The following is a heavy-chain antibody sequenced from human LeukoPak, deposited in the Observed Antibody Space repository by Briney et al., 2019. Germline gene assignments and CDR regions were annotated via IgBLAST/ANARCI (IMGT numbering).Heavy chain of an antibody. Sequence: GGALRLSRAASVFRLIIYGMHWVRQAPGKGLEWVAVIWYDGSDKYYADSVKGRFTISRDNSKNTLYLEMNSLRAEDTAVYYCARDQGPVGSYFDYWGQGTLVTVSS. CDR2: IWYDGSDK. CDR1: VFRLIIYG. V-gene: IGHV3-33*01. D-gene: IGHD3-10*01. J-gene: IGHJ4*02. CDR3: ARDQGPVGSYFDY.